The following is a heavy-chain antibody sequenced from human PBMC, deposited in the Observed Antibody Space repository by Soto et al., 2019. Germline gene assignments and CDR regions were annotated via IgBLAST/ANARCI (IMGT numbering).Heavy chain of an antibody. CDR1: GFTFSSYA. J-gene: IGHJ4*02. Sequence: GGSLRLSCAASGFTFSSYAMSWVRQAPGKGLEWVSAISGSGGSTYYADSVKGRFTISRDNSKNTLYLQMNSLRAEDTAVYYCAKDQHPGGTYCSSTSCPDYGDYVFLPVVWGQGTLVTVSS. V-gene: IGHV3-23*01. D-gene: IGHD2-2*01. CDR2: ISGSGGST. CDR3: AKDQHPGGTYCSSTSCPDYGDYVFLPVV.